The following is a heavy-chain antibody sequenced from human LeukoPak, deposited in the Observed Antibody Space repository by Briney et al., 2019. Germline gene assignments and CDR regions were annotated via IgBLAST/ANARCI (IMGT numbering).Heavy chain of an antibody. J-gene: IGHJ4*02. D-gene: IGHD3-16*01. CDR1: GFTFSSYW. V-gene: IGHV3-48*04. CDR3: ARVRGGN. Sequence: GGSLRLSCAASGFTFSSYWMSWVRQAPGKGLEWVSYISSSSSTIYYADSVKGRFTISRDNAKNILYLQMNSLRAEDTAVYFCARVRGGNWGQGTLVTVSS. CDR2: ISSSSSTI.